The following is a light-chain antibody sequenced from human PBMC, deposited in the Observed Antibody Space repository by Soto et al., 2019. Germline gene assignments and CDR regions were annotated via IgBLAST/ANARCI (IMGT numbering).Light chain of an antibody. CDR3: GTWDSSLSAYV. CDR1: SSNIGNNY. CDR2: DNN. J-gene: IGLJ1*01. V-gene: IGLV1-51*01. Sequence: QSVLTQPPSVSAAPGQKGTISCSGSSSNIGNNYVSWYQQLPGTALKLLIYDNNKRPSGIPDRFSGSKSGTSATLCITGLQTGDEADYYCGTWDSSLSAYVFGTGTKVTVL.